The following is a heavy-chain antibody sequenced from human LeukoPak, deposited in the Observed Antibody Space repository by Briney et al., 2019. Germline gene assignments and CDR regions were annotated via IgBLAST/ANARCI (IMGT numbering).Heavy chain of an antibody. CDR2: IIPIFGTA. Sequence: ASVKVSCKDSGGTFSSYAISWVRQAPGQGLEWMGGIIPIFGTANYAQKFQGRVTITADESTSTAYMELSSLRSEDTAVYYCARVAAAGTFSGRMDVWGKGTTVTVSS. CDR1: GGTFSSYA. CDR3: ARVAAAGTFSGRMDV. J-gene: IGHJ6*04. V-gene: IGHV1-69*13. D-gene: IGHD6-13*01.